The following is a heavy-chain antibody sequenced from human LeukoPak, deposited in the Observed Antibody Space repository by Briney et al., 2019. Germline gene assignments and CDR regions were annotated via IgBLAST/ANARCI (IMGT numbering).Heavy chain of an antibody. Sequence: TGGSLRLSCAASGFTFSSYAMSWVRQAPGKGLEWVSGISGSGGSINYADSVKGRFTISRDNSKNTLYLQMNSLRAEDTAVYYCAKDRRLVVRGDLDYWGQGTLVSVSS. CDR2: ISGSGGSI. D-gene: IGHD3-10*01. CDR1: GFTFSSYA. CDR3: AKDRRLVVRGDLDY. V-gene: IGHV3-23*01. J-gene: IGHJ4*02.